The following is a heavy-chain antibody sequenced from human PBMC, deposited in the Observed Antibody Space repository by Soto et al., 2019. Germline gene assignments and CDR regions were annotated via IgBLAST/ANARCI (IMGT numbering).Heavy chain of an antibody. J-gene: IGHJ4*02. CDR2: ISCSGGST. CDR3: TVTASNFDY. CDR1: GFTFSSYA. D-gene: IGHD2-21*02. V-gene: IGHV3-23*01. Sequence: GGSLRLSCAASGFTFSSYAMSWVRQAPGKGLEWVSGISCSGGSTYYADSVKGRFTISRDNAKNSLYLQMNSLRAEDTALYHCTVTASNFDYWGQGTLVTVSS.